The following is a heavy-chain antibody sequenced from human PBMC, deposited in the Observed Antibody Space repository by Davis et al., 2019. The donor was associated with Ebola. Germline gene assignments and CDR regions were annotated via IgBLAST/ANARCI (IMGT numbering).Heavy chain of an antibody. CDR3: ARTAALDAFDI. J-gene: IGHJ3*02. D-gene: IGHD6-13*01. CDR2: IWYDGSNK. Sequence: PGGSLRLSCAASGFTFSSYGMHWVSQAPGKGLEWVAVIWYDGSNKYYADSVKGRFTISRDNSKNTLYLQMNSLRAEDTAVYYCARTAALDAFDIWGQGTMVTVSS. V-gene: IGHV3-33*01. CDR1: GFTFSSYG.